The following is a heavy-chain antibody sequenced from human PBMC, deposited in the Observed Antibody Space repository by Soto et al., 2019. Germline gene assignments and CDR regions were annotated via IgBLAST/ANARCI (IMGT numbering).Heavy chain of an antibody. V-gene: IGHV3-48*02. CDR1: GFSLSSHN. CDR3: ARAGFDY. CDR2: ISSGSRGI. J-gene: IGHJ4*02. Sequence: EVQLVESGGGLVQPGGSLRLSCVGSGFSLSSHNMNWVRQAPGKGLEWISHISSGSRGIYYADSVEGRFIISRDNAKNSLYLQMNSLRDDDTAVYYCARAGFDYWGQGTLVTVSS.